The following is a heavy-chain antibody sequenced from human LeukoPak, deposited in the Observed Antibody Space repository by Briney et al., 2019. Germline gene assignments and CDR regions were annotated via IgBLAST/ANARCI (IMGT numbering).Heavy chain of an antibody. CDR2: IRYDGSNE. CDR3: ANLARPLDY. J-gene: IGHJ4*02. V-gene: IGHV3-30*02. Sequence: GGSLRLSCAASGFTFSSYGMHWVRQAPGKGLEWVAFIRYDGSNEYVDSVKGRFTISRDNSKNTLCLQMNSLKPEDTAVYYCANLARPLDYWGQGALVTVSS. CDR1: GFTFSSYG. D-gene: IGHD6-6*01.